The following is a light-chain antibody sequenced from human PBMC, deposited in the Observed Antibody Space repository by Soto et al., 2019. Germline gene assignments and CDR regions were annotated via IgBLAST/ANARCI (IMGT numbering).Light chain of an antibody. Sequence: QSALTQPASVSGSPGQSITISCTGTSSDVGGAYNYVSWYQQRPGKAPKLMIYEVIHRPSGVSNRFSGSKSGNTASLNISGLQAEDEADYYCSSWTSSSTLLFGGGTKLTVL. CDR2: EVI. J-gene: IGLJ2*01. CDR3: SSWTSSSTLL. V-gene: IGLV2-14*01. CDR1: SSDVGGAYNY.